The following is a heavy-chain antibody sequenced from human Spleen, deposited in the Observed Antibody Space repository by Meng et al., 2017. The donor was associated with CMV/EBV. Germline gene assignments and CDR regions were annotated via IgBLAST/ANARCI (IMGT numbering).Heavy chain of an antibody. CDR1: GFTVTNNY. CDR3: AKDIRNSWGNNYYYYDMDV. CDR2: IYSAGSST. Sequence: GGSLRLSCAASGFTVTNNYMNWVRQAPGKGLEWVSNIYSAGSSTFYADSVKGRFTVSRDNSKNTLFLQMNSLRAEDTAVYYCAKDIRNSWGNNYYYYDMDVWGQGTTVTVSS. J-gene: IGHJ6*02. D-gene: IGHD6-13*01. V-gene: IGHV3-23*03.